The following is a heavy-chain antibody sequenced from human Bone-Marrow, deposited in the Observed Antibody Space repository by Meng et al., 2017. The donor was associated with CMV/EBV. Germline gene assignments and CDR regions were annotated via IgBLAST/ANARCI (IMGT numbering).Heavy chain of an antibody. Sequence: GGSLRLSCAASGFTFSSYAMSWVRQAPGKELEWVSSISSSSSYIYYADSVKGRFTISRDNAKNSLYLQMNSLRAEDTAVYYCAREYSGSYYVNYYYYGMDVWGQGTTVTVSS. CDR1: GFTFSSYA. CDR3: AREYSGSYYVNYYYYGMDV. CDR2: ISSSSSYI. J-gene: IGHJ6*02. D-gene: IGHD1-26*01. V-gene: IGHV3-21*01.